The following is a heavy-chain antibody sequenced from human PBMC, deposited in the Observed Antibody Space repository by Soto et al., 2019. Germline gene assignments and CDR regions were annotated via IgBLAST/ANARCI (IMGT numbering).Heavy chain of an antibody. V-gene: IGHV3-23*01. CDR1: GFSFSDYA. D-gene: IGHD6-13*01. CDR3: AKRSPYSSGWYSPIFDY. CDR2: ISESGGST. Sequence: GGSLRLSCAASGFSFSDYAMSWVRQAPGKGLEWVSVISESGGSTHYADSVSGRFTVSRDNSKNSLSLRMNSLRDEDTAVYFCAKRSPYSSGWYSPIFDYWGQGALVTVSS. J-gene: IGHJ4*02.